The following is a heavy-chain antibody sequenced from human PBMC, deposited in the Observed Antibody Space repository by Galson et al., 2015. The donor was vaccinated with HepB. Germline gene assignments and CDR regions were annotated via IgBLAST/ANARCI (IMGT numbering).Heavy chain of an antibody. Sequence: SLRPSCAASGFTFYNYGMNWVRLAPGKGLEWVSSMSGSTGVTVYADSVKGRFTISRDNSKNTLYLQMNSLRAEDTAVYYCAKSWDEPPNYYYYMDVWGKGTAVTVSS. CDR3: AKSWDEPPNYYYYMDV. CDR1: GFTFYNYG. V-gene: IGHV3-23*01. CDR2: MSGSTGVT. J-gene: IGHJ6*03. D-gene: IGHD1-26*01.